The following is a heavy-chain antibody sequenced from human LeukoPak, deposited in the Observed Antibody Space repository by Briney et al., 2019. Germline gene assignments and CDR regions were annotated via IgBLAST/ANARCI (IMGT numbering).Heavy chain of an antibody. V-gene: IGHV4-39*01. CDR3: ARARGGITRLDY. Sequence: SETLSLTCTVSGGSLSSSSYYWGWIRQPPGKGLEWIGSIYYSGSTYYNPSLKSRVTISVDTSKNQFSLKLSSVTAADTAVYYCARARGGITRLDYWGQGTLVTVSS. CDR1: GGSLSSSSYY. D-gene: IGHD1-14*01. J-gene: IGHJ4*02. CDR2: IYYSGST.